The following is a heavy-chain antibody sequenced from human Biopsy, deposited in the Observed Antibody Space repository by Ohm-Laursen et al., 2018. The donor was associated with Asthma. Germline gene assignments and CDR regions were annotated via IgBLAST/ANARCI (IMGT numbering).Heavy chain of an antibody. CDR2: ISSSSSTI. D-gene: IGHD5-18*01. V-gene: IGHV3-48*02. CDR3: ARFKRGYSYGYAGVFDY. J-gene: IGHJ4*02. CDR1: GFTFGDYC. Sequence: SLRLSCTAFGFTFGDYCMSWVRQAPGKGLEWVSYISSSSSTIYYADSVKGRFTIPRDNAKNSLYLQMNSLRDEDTAVYYCARFKRGYSYGYAGVFDYWGQGTLVTVSS.